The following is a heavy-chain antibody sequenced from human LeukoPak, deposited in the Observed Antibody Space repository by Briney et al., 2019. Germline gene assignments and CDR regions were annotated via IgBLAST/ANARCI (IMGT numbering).Heavy chain of an antibody. Sequence: GESLKISCKGSGYSFTSYWIAWVRQMPGKGLEWMGNIYPADSDTRYSPSFQGQVTISADKSISTAYLQWSSLKASDTAMYYCARHSDWRFDYWGQGTLVTVSS. J-gene: IGHJ4*02. CDR1: GYSFTSYW. CDR3: ARHSDWRFDY. D-gene: IGHD3-9*01. V-gene: IGHV5-51*01. CDR2: IYPADSDT.